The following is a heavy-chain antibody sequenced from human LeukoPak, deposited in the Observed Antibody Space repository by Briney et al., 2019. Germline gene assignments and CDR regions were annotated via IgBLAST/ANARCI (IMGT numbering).Heavy chain of an antibody. Sequence: PSETLSLTCAVSGYSISSGYYWGWIRQPPGKGLEWIGNIFHSGSTYYNPSLKSRVNMSVDTSKNQISLKLSSVTAADTAVYYCARASGSYGSGSYYYYGMDVWGKGTTVTVPS. CDR3: ARASGSYGSGSYYYYGMDV. J-gene: IGHJ6*04. CDR1: GYSISSGYY. CDR2: IFHSGST. D-gene: IGHD3-10*01. V-gene: IGHV4-38-2*01.